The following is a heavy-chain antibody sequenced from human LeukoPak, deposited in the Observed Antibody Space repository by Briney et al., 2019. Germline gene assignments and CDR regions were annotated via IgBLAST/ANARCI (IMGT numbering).Heavy chain of an antibody. D-gene: IGHD3-22*01. J-gene: IGHJ3*02. CDR1: GYSISSGYY. V-gene: IGHV4-38-2*02. CDR3: AKSNGYGLIDI. CDR2: IYHSGST. Sequence: SETLSLTCTVSGYSISSGYYWGWIRQPPGKGLEWIGSIYHSGSTYYSPSLKSRVTISLDTSRNQFSLKLNSVTAADTAVYYCAKSNGYGLIDIWGQGTMVTVSS.